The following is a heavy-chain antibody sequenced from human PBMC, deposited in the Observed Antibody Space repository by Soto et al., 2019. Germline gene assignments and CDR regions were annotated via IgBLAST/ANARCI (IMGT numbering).Heavy chain of an antibody. CDR1: GYSFTNNW. Sequence: PGESLKISCKGSGYSFTNNWISWVRQMPGKGLEWVGVISPGDSDTSYSPSFRGQVTISADKSISHVYLQWSSLKASDTAMYYCARNRLRQYYYGMDVWGQGTTVTVSS. J-gene: IGHJ6*02. CDR3: ARNRLRQYYYGMDV. CDR2: ISPGDSDT. V-gene: IGHV5-51*01. D-gene: IGHD3-10*01.